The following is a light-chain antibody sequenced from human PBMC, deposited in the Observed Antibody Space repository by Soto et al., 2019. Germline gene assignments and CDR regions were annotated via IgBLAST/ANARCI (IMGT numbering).Light chain of an antibody. CDR2: EVS. J-gene: IGLJ3*02. V-gene: IGLV2-8*01. CDR1: SSDIGDYNY. CDR3: GSYVGSKSFV. Sequence: QSALTQPPSASGSLGQSVTISCTGTSSDIGDYNYVSWYQQHAGKAPKVMIYEVSQRPSGVPDRFSGSKSGNTASLTVSGLQAEDEADYYCGSYVGSKSFVFGGRTKLTVL.